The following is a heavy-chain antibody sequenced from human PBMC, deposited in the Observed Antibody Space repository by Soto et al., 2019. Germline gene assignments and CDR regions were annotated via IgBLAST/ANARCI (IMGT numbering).Heavy chain of an antibody. CDR3: ARDSSGWPYYYYGMDV. V-gene: IGHV4-30-4*01. D-gene: IGHD6-19*01. CDR1: GGSISSGDYY. J-gene: IGHJ6*02. CDR2: IYYSGST. Sequence: SETLSLTCTVSGGSISSGDYYWSWIRQPPGKGLEWIGYIYYSGSTYYNTSLKRQVTISVDTSKKQLSLKLSSMTAADTALYYCARDSSGWPYYYYGMDVWGQETTVTVSS.